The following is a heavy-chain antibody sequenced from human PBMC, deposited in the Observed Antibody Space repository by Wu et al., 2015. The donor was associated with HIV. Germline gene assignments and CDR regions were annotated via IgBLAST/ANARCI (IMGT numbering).Heavy chain of an antibody. D-gene: IGHD3-22*01. J-gene: IGHJ2*01. Sequence: QVQLVQSETEMKKPGASLKVSCKASGYTFSAYDINWVRQAPGQGLEWVGWMNPNSGNTGYPQKFQGRVTMTRDTSISTAYMELSSLKSEDTAVYYCARAASFFMISMGYYRNWYFDVWGRGTLVAVSS. CDR3: ARAASFFMISMGYYRNWYFDV. V-gene: IGHV1-8*01. CDR2: MNPNSGNT. CDR1: GYTFSAYD.